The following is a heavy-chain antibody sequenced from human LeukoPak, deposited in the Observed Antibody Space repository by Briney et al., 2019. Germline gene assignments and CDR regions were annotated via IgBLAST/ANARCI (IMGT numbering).Heavy chain of an antibody. V-gene: IGHV4-4*07. CDR3: ARGVKGSNEKQNWFDP. J-gene: IGHJ5*02. D-gene: IGHD6-6*01. Sequence: SETLSLTCTVSGGSISSYYWSWIRQPAGKGLEWIGRIYTSGSTNYNPSLKSRVTISVDTSKNQFSLKLSSVTAADTAVYYCARGVKGSNEKQNWFDPWGQGTLVTVSS. CDR2: IYTSGST. CDR1: GGSISSYY.